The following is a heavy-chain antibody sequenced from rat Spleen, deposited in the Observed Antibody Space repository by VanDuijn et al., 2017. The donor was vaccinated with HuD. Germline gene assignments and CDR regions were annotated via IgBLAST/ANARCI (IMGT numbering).Heavy chain of an antibody. J-gene: IGHJ2*01. CDR3: ARPTTGIPFNY. CDR2: ITNASGCT. V-gene: IGHV5-31*01. CDR1: GFTFNYYW. D-gene: IGHD1-9*01. Sequence: EVQLVESGGGLVQPGTSLKLSCITSGFTFNYYWMTWIRQAPGKGLEWVASITNASGCTHYPDSVKGRFTISRDNAKSTLYLQVDSPRSEDTAIYYCARPTTGIPFNYWGQGVMVTVSS.